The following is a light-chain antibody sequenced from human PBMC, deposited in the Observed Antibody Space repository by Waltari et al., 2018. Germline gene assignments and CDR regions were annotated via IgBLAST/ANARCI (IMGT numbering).Light chain of an antibody. CDR1: SSDVGGYNY. J-gene: IGLJ2*01. CDR2: EVT. CDR3: SSYTSSSTRV. Sequence: QSALTQPASVSGSPGQSITISCSGTSSDVGGYNYVPRYQHHPGQAPKLMSCEVTYRPSGVSDRFSGSKSGNTASLTISGLQAEDEADYYCSSYTSSSTRVFGGGTKVTVL. V-gene: IGLV2-14*01.